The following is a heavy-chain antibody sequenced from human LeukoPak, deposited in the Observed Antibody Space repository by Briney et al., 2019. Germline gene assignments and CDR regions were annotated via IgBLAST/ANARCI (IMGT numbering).Heavy chain of an antibody. CDR2: ILSTGTT. D-gene: IGHD4-17*01. J-gene: IGHJ5*02. CDR3: ATVKYDYGDPVGWFDP. V-gene: IGHV3-23*05. CDR1: GFPFSTSA. Sequence: GGSLRLSCATSGFPFSTSAMTWVRQAPGKGLEWVSHILSTGTTYYADSVRGRFSISRDNAKNTQFLLMTSLRAEDTAVYYCATVKYDYGDPVGWFDPWGQGTLVTVSS.